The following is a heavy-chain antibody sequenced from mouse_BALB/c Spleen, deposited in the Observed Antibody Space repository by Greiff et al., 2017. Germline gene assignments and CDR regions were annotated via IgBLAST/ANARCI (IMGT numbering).Heavy chain of an antibody. J-gene: IGHJ4*01. CDR1: GYTFTSYW. D-gene: IGHD2-4*01. CDR3: ARSRDYDGGSYGY. V-gene: IGHV1-7*01. Sequence: VNLVESGAELAKPGASVKMSCKASGYTFTSYWMHWVKQRPGQGLEWIGYINPSTGYTEYNQKFKDKATLTADKSSSTAYMQLSSLTSEDSAVYYCARSRDYDGGSYGYWGQGTSVTVSS. CDR2: INPSTGYT.